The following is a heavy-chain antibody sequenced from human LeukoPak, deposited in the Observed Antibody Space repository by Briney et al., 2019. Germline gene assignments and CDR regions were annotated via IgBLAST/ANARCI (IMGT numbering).Heavy chain of an antibody. V-gene: IGHV4-59*01. CDR2: IYYSGST. CDR1: GASISGYY. CDR3: ARDQYDFWSGYYTGNAFDI. J-gene: IGHJ3*02. Sequence: SETLSLTCTVSGASISGYYWSWIRQPPGKGLEWIGYIYYSGSTNYNPSLKSRVTMSVDTSKNQFSLKLSSMTAADTAVYYCARDQYDFWSGYYTGNAFDIWGQGTMVTVSS. D-gene: IGHD3-3*01.